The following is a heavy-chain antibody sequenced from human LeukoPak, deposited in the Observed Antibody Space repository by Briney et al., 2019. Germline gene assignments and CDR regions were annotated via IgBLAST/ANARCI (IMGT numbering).Heavy chain of an antibody. Sequence: ASVKVSCKASGYTFSIYGITWVRQAPGQGLEWMGWISAYNGNRNYAQKVQGRVTMTADTSTSTATMELRSLRTVDTAVYYCARDLQARATISSHCFDPWGQGTLVTVSS. D-gene: IGHD2-2*01. CDR2: ISAYNGNR. CDR1: GYTFSIYG. V-gene: IGHV1-18*01. CDR3: ARDLQARATISSHCFDP. J-gene: IGHJ5*02.